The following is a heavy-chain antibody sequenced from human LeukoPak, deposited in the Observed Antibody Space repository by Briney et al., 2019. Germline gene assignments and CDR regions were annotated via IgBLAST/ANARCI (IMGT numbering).Heavy chain of an antibody. V-gene: IGHV3-33*06. J-gene: IGHJ4*02. D-gene: IGHD3-10*01. Sequence: PGRSLRLSCAASGFTFSTYGMHWVRQAPGKGLEWVAVIWYDGSNKFYADSVKGRFTISRDNSKNTLYLQMNSLRAEDTAVYYCAKGGPYYYGSGSYEGFDYWGQGTLVTVSS. CDR1: GFTFSTYG. CDR2: IWYDGSNK. CDR3: AKGGPYYYGSGSYEGFDY.